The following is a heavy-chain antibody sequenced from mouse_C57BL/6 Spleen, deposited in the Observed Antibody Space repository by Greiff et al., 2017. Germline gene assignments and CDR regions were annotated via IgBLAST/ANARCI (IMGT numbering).Heavy chain of an antibody. Sequence: EVKVVESGGDLVKPGGSLKLSCAASGFTFSSYGMSWVRQTPDKRLEWVATISSGGSYTYYPDSVKGRFTISRDNAKNTLYMQMSRLKSEDTAMYYCAAQGYYGSGDSMGYWGQGTSVTVSS. V-gene: IGHV5-6*01. J-gene: IGHJ4*01. D-gene: IGHD1-1*01. CDR3: AAQGYYGSGDSMGY. CDR1: GFTFSSYG. CDR2: ISSGGSYT.